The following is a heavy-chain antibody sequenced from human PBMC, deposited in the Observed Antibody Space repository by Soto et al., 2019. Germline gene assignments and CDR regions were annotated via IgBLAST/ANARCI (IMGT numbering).Heavy chain of an antibody. V-gene: IGHV4-59*01. J-gene: IGHJ3*02. CDR2: IYYSGST. CDR1: GGSISSYY. CDR3: ARVWGGAFDI. D-gene: IGHD3-10*01. Sequence: QVQLQESGPGLVKPSETLSLTCTVSGGSISSYYWSWIRQPPGKGLEWIGYIYYSGSTNYNPSLKSRVTISVDTSKNQFSLKLSSVTDADTAVYYWARVWGGAFDIWGQGTMVTVSS.